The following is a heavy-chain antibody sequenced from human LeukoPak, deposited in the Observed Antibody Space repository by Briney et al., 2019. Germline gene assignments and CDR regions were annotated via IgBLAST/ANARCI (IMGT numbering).Heavy chain of an antibody. V-gene: IGHV3-72*01. Sequence: SLSLSCAASGFTLSVHYMDWVRQAPGGGLEWVGRTRNKADGYTTDYAASVKGRFTISRDDSKNSLYLQMDSLKTEDTAVYYCARVYGAYGLAAFDIWGQGTMVTVSS. CDR2: TRNKADGYTT. CDR3: ARVYGAYGLAAFDI. CDR1: GFTLSVHY. D-gene: IGHD4-17*01. J-gene: IGHJ3*02.